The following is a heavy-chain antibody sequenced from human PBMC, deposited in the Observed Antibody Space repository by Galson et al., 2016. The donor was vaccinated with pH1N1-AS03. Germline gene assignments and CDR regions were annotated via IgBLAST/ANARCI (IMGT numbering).Heavy chain of an antibody. CDR3: ARIRGYSYYFDY. Sequence: PALVKPTQTLTLTCTFSGFSLSTIGMRVNWVRQPPGKALEWLARIDRDDDKDYSTSLKTRLTISQDTSKNQVVLTMTNMDPVDTATYYCARIRGYSYYFDYWGQGTLVTVSS. CDR1: GFSLSTIGMR. V-gene: IGHV2-70*04. CDR2: IDRDDDK. J-gene: IGHJ4*02. D-gene: IGHD5-18*01.